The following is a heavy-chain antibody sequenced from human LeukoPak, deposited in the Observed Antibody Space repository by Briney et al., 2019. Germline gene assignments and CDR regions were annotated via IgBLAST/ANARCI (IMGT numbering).Heavy chain of an antibody. Sequence: GGSLRLSCAASGFTFDDYSMHWVRQAPGKGLEWVSGISWNSDSTSYADSAKGRFTISRDNAKNSLYLQMNSLRVEDTALYYCAKEPSETYYFGYWGQGTLVTVSS. CDR3: AKEPSETYYFGY. D-gene: IGHD6-19*01. V-gene: IGHV3-9*01. J-gene: IGHJ4*02. CDR2: ISWNSDST. CDR1: GFTFDDYS.